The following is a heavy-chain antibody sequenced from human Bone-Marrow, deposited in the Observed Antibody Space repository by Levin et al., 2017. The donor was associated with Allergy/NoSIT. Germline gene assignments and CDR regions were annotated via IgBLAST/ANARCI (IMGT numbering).Heavy chain of an antibody. CDR2: ISDVGGSA. Sequence: GESLKISCAASGFTFSSYAMNWVRQAPGKGLEWVSAISDVGGSAFSADSVKGRFTISRDNSRNTLFLQMSSLRAEDTAVYYCARLLTGYHKYFDSWGQGTLVTVSS. V-gene: IGHV3-23*01. CDR1: GFTFSSYA. J-gene: IGHJ4*02. CDR3: ARLLTGYHKYFDS. D-gene: IGHD3-9*01.